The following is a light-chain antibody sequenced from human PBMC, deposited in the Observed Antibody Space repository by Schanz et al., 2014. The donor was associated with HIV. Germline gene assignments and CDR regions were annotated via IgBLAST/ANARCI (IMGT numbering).Light chain of an antibody. Sequence: QSALTQPPSASGSPGQSVTISCTGTSSDVGGYNYVSWYQQHPGKAPKLMIYEVSKRPSGVSNRFSGSKSGNTASLTISGLQAEDEADYYCCSYAGSSTYVFGIGTKLTVL. CDR2: EVS. CDR1: SSDVGGYNY. V-gene: IGLV2-23*02. CDR3: CSYAGSSTYV. J-gene: IGLJ1*01.